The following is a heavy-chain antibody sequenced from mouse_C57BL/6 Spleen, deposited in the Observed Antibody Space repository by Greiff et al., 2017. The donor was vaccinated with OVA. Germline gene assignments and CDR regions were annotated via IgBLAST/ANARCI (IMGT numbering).Heavy chain of an antibody. CDR1: GFTFSSYG. D-gene: IGHD2-5*01. J-gene: IGHJ1*03. CDR3: ARHYYSNPYWYFDV. Sequence: VQLKESGGDLVKPGGSLKLSCAASGFTFSSYGMSWVRQTPDKRLEWVATISSGGSYTYYPDSVKGRFTISRDNAKNTLYLQMSSLKSEDTAMYYCARHYYSNPYWYFDVWGTGTTVTVSS. V-gene: IGHV5-6*01. CDR2: ISSGGSYT.